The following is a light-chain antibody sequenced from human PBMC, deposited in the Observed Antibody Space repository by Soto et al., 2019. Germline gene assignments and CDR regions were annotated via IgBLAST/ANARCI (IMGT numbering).Light chain of an antibody. V-gene: IGKV1-5*01. CDR1: QSILTW. J-gene: IGKJ5*01. CDR2: DAS. Sequence: IQMTQSPSTLSAPVADRVTIPWQASQSILTWLAWYQQKPGKAPKLLLYDASNLQSGVPSRFSGSVSGTELALTISSLHPDDDANYYCQQYKNYSPITFGQGTRLEIK. CDR3: QQYKNYSPIT.